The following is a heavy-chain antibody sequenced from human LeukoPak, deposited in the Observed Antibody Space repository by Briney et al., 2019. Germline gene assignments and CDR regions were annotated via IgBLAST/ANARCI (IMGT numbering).Heavy chain of an antibody. Sequence: GGSLRLSCAASGFTFSSYAMSWVRQAPGKGLEWVSAISGSGGSTYYADSVKGRFTISRDNSKNTLYLQMNSLRAVDTAVYYCAKDGLRSGYYYYGMDVWGQGTTVTVSS. J-gene: IGHJ6*02. D-gene: IGHD3-10*02. V-gene: IGHV3-23*01. CDR2: ISGSGGST. CDR3: AKDGLRSGYYYYGMDV. CDR1: GFTFSSYA.